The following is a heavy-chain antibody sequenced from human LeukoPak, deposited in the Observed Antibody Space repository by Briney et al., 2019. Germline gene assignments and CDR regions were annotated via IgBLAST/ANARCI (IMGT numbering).Heavy chain of an antibody. Sequence: ASVKVSCKASGYTFTGYYMHWVRQAPGQGLEWMGWISAYNGNTNYAQKFQGRVTMTTDTSTSSAYMELRSLRSDDTAVYYCARAEREWYEILTGYLIPEHQYSYYMDVWGQGTTVTVSS. CDR2: ISAYNGNT. V-gene: IGHV1-18*04. CDR1: GYTFTGYY. J-gene: IGHJ6*03. D-gene: IGHD3-9*01. CDR3: ARAEREWYEILTGYLIPEHQYSYYMDV.